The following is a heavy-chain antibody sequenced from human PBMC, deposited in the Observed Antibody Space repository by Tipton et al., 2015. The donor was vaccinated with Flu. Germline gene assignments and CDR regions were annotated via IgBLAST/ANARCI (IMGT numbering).Heavy chain of an antibody. CDR2: ITGSGSSR. D-gene: IGHD3-22*01. Sequence: SLRLSCTASGFSLSTYEMNWVRQAPGKGLEWISDITGSGSSRHYADSVKGRFTISRDNVKNSLYLQMNSLRADDTAVYYCARSGAFAMVMFDYWGQGALVTVSS. V-gene: IGHV3-48*03. J-gene: IGHJ4*02. CDR3: ARSGAFAMVMFDY. CDR1: GFSLSTYE.